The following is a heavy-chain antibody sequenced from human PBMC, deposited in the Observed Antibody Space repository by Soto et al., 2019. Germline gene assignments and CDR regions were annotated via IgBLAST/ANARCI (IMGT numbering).Heavy chain of an antibody. Sequence: QVQLVQSGAEVKKPGASVKVSCKASGYTFTSYGIIWVRQAPGQGLEWMGWISAYNGNTHYAQKLQGRVTMTTDTATSTADVDMRSLRSDDTAVYYCATDRGSYALDYWCQGTLVTVSS. J-gene: IGHJ4*02. CDR1: GYTFTSYG. D-gene: IGHD1-26*01. CDR3: ATDRGSYALDY. CDR2: ISAYNGNT. V-gene: IGHV1-18*01.